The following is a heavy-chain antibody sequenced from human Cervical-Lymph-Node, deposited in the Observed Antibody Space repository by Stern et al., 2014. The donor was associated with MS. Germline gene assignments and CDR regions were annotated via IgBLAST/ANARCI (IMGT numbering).Heavy chain of an antibody. V-gene: IGHV3-53*01. J-gene: IGHJ4*02. CDR1: GFNVSTNY. CDR3: ARDSGTSARAFDS. CDR2: IYRGGTT. Sequence: VQLVQSGGGLIQPGGSLRLSCAASGFNVSTNYMSWVRQAPGKGLEWVSVIYRGGTTYNADSVKGRFTISRDSSTNMLYLQVHSLRAEDTAVYYCARDSGTSARAFDSWAREPCSASPQ. D-gene: IGHD6-6*01.